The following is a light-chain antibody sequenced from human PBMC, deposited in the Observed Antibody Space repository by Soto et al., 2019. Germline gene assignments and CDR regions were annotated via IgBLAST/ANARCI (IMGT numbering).Light chain of an antibody. V-gene: IGKV3D-15*01. CDR3: QQYDISPWT. CDR1: QSVNSN. J-gene: IGKJ1*01. Sequence: EIVMTQSPATLSVSPGERATLSCRASQSVNSNLAWYQQKPGQAPRLLIFGASTRATGFPDRFSGSGSGTDFTLTIIRLEPEDFAVYYCQQYDISPWTFGQGTKVDIK. CDR2: GAS.